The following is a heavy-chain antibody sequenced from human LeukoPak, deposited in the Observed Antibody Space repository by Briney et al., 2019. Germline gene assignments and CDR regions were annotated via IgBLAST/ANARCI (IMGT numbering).Heavy chain of an antibody. J-gene: IGHJ4*02. V-gene: IGHV3-7*01. CDR2: ILPDGSQK. CDR1: GFTFSSYA. Sequence: GGSLRLSCAASGFTFSSYAMHWVRQAPGKGLEWLANILPDGSQKYYVDSVKGRFTISRDNPKNSLYLQINNLRAEDTAVYYCGRLAHNAWYAIDFWGQGTLVTVSS. CDR3: GRLAHNAWYAIDF. D-gene: IGHD2-2*01.